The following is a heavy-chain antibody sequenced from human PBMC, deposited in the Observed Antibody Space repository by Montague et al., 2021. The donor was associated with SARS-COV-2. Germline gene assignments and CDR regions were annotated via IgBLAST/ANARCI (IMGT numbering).Heavy chain of an antibody. D-gene: IGHD5-24*01. J-gene: IGHJ4*02. Sequence: SETLSLTCTVSGGSVSSGSYYWSWIRQLPGQGLEWIGYMYDSGITHYASGITHYNPSLRSQVSISVDRSVNQFSLSLRSVTAADTAVSYCAGREGDKQNMDYWGQGTLVTCSA. CDR2: MYDSGITHYASGIT. CDR3: AGREGDKQNMDY. CDR1: GGSVSSGSYY. V-gene: IGHV4-61*01.